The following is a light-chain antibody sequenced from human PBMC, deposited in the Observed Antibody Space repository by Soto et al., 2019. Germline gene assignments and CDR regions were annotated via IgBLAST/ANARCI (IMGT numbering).Light chain of an antibody. J-gene: IGLJ2*01. CDR2: RNN. CDR3: AAWDDSLRGV. Sequence: QPVLTQPPSASGTPGQRVTISCSGSSSNIGSNYVYWYQQLPGTAHKLLIYRNNQRPSGVPDRFSGSKSGTSASLAISGLRSEDEADYYCAAWDDSLRGVFGGGTKLTVL. V-gene: IGLV1-47*01. CDR1: SSNIGSNY.